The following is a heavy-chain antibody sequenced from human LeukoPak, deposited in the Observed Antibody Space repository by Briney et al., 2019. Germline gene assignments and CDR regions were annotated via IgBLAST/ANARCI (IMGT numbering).Heavy chain of an antibody. J-gene: IGHJ4*02. V-gene: IGHV1-69*05. D-gene: IGHD1-20*01. Sequence: SVKVSCKASGGTFSSYAISWVRQAPGQGLEWMGRLIPIFGTAKYAQKFQGRVTITTDESTSTAYMELSSLRSEDTAVYYCARDAGYNYGLPFXYWGQGTLVTVS. CDR3: ARDAGYNYGLPFXY. CDR2: LIPIFGTA. CDR1: GGTFSSYA.